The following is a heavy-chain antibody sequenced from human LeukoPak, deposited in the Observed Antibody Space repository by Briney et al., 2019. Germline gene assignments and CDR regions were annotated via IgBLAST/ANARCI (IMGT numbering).Heavy chain of an antibody. V-gene: IGHV3-7*01. Sequence: SGGSLRLSCAASGFTFSSYWMSWVRQAPGKGLEWVANIKQDGSEKYYVDSVKDRFTISRDNAKKSLYLQMNSLRAEDTAVYYCAELGITMIGGVWGKGTTVTISS. CDR1: GFTFSSYW. D-gene: IGHD3-10*02. CDR2: IKQDGSEK. J-gene: IGHJ6*04. CDR3: AELGITMIGGV.